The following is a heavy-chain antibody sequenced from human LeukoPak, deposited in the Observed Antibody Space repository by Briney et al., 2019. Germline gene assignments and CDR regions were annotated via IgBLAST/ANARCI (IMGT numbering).Heavy chain of an antibody. Sequence: AGGSLRLSCAASGFTFNSYTMCWVRQAPGKGLEWVAVTSNEESIKYYADSVNGRFTISRDNSRDTLFLEMSSLRVEDTAVYYCARDPILGPPDYFDYWGRGTLVTVSS. CDR2: TSNEESIK. V-gene: IGHV3-30-3*01. J-gene: IGHJ4*02. CDR3: ARDPILGPPDYFDY. D-gene: IGHD1-14*01. CDR1: GFTFNSYT.